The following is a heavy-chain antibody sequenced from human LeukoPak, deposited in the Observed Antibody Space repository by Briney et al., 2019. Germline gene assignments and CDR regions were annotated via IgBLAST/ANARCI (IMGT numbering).Heavy chain of an antibody. J-gene: IGHJ4*02. CDR1: GFTVSSNY. CDR3: ARDYGSGLLDY. CDR2: IYSGGST. D-gene: IGHD3-10*01. Sequence: PGGSLRLSCAASGFTVSSNYMSWVRQAPGGGLEWVSVIYSGGSTYYADSVKGRFTISRHNSKNTLYLQMNSLRAEDTAVYYCARDYGSGLLDYWGQGTLVTVSS. V-gene: IGHV3-53*01.